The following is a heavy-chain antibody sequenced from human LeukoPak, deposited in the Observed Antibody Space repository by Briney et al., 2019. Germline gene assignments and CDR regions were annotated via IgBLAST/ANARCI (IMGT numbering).Heavy chain of an antibody. D-gene: IGHD5-18*01. J-gene: IGHJ5*02. CDR3: GRVVGLPGLFDP. V-gene: IGHV4-59*01. Sequence: SETLSLTCTVSGGSISSYYWSWIRQPPGKGLEWIGYIYYSGSTNYNPSLKSRVTISVDTSKNQFSLKLSSVTAADTAVYYCGRVVGLPGLFDPWGQGTLVTVSS. CDR1: GGSISSYY. CDR2: IYYSGST.